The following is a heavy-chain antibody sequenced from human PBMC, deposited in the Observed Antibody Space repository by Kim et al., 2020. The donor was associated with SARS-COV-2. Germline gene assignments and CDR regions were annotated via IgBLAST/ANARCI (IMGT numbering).Heavy chain of an antibody. Sequence: GGSLRLSCVGSGFIFSNYAMTWVRQAPGKGLEWVAGISASSGSTSFADSVLGRFTISRDNSKNTVYLQMSSLRAEDAAVYFCVKLVDYTFGSSDSWGQGTLVTGSS. J-gene: IGHJ4*02. CDR3: VKLVDYTFGSSDS. CDR1: GFIFSNYA. V-gene: IGHV3-23*01. CDR2: ISASSGST. D-gene: IGHD4-4*01.